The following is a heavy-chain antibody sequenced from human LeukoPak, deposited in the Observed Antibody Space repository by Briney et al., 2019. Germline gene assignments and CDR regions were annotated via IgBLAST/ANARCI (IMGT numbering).Heavy chain of an antibody. V-gene: IGHV4-4*07. CDR2: IYTSGST. Sequence: PSETLSLTCTVSGDSISNYYWSWIRQPAGKGLEWIGRIYTSGSTNYNPSLKSRVTMSVDTSKSQFSLKLSSVTAADTAVYYCARVSLVRGAPDYYFDYWGQGTLVTVSS. J-gene: IGHJ4*02. CDR3: ARVSLVRGAPDYYFDY. CDR1: GDSISNYY. D-gene: IGHD3-10*01.